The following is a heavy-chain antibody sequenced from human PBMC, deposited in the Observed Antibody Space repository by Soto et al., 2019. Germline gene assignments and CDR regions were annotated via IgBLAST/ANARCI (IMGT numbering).Heavy chain of an antibody. V-gene: IGHV1-8*01. CDR1: GYTFTSND. Sequence: ASVKVSCKASGYTFTSNDINWVRQATGQGLEWMGWMNPNSGNTGYAQKFQGRVTMTRNTSISTAYMELSSLRSEDTAVYYCARGLGSGSYLPDPMDVWGKGTTVTVSS. J-gene: IGHJ6*04. CDR3: ARGLGSGSYLPDPMDV. D-gene: IGHD3-10*01. CDR2: MNPNSGNT.